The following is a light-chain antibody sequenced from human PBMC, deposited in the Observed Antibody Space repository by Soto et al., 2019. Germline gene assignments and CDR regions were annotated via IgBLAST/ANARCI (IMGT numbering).Light chain of an antibody. V-gene: IGLV1-44*01. Sequence: QSVLTQPPSASGTPGQRVTISCSGSSSNIGSNTVNWYQQLPGAAPKLLIYSNNQRPSGGPDRFAGSESGTSASLAISGLQSEDEADYYCAAWDDSLKGPVFGGGTKLTVL. J-gene: IGLJ3*02. CDR1: SSNIGSNT. CDR2: SNN. CDR3: AAWDDSLKGPV.